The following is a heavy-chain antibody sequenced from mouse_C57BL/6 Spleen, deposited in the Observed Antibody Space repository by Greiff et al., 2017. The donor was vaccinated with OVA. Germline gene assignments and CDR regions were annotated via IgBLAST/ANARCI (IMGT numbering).Heavy chain of an antibody. V-gene: IGHV1-64*01. CDR3: ARCTVVADYYAMDY. D-gene: IGHD1-1*01. CDR2: IHPNSGST. CDR1: GYTFTSYW. J-gene: IGHJ4*01. Sequence: VQLQQPGAELVKPGASVKLSCKASGYTFTSYWLHWVKQRPGQGLEWIGMIHPNSGSTNYNEKFKSKATLTVDKSSSTAYMQLSRLTSEDSAVYYCARCTVVADYYAMDYWGQGTSVTVSS.